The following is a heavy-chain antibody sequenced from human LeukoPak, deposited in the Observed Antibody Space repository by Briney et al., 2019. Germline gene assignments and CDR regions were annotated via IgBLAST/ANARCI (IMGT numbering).Heavy chain of an antibody. D-gene: IGHD3-3*01. CDR3: ASRTKYYYYGMDV. Sequence: PSETLSLTCTVSGGSISSYYWSWIRQPAGKGLEWIGRIYTSGSTNYNPSLKSRVTTSVDTSKNQFSLKLSSVTAADTAVYYCASRTKYYYYGMDVWGQGTTVTVSS. CDR2: IYTSGST. J-gene: IGHJ6*02. V-gene: IGHV4-4*07. CDR1: GGSISSYY.